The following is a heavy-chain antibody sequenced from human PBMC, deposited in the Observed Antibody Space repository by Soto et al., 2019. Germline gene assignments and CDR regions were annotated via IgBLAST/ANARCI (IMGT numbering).Heavy chain of an antibody. D-gene: IGHD3-10*01. CDR2: ISAYNGNT. CDR3: ARDEPGYYGSGSPDA. J-gene: IGHJ6*02. CDR1: GYTFTSYG. V-gene: IGHV1-18*04. Sequence: ASVKVSCKASGYTFTSYGISWVRQAPGQGLEWMGWISAYNGNTNYAQKLQGRVTMTTDTSTSTAYMELRSLRSDDTAVYYCARDEPGYYGSGSPDAWGQGTTVTVSS.